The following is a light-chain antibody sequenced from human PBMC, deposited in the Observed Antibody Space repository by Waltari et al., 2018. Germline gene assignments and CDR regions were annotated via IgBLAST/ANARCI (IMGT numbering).Light chain of an antibody. Sequence: QSALTQPASVSGSPGQSITISCAGSGTDIGYSDYVSWYQQYPDHVPKLLIYDVSQRPSGISTRFSGSKSGNTAFLTISGLQADDEADYYCSAHTITLHVVFGEGTKVTVL. CDR1: GTDIGYSDY. CDR3: SAHTITLHVV. V-gene: IGLV2-14*03. J-gene: IGLJ2*01. CDR2: DVS.